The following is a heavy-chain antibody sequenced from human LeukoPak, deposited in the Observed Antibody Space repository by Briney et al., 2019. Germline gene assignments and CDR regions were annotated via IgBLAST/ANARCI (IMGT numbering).Heavy chain of an antibody. Sequence: GGSLRLYCVVSGFTFSSYVMSWVRQAPGKGLEWDSIISGSGDTTHYADSVKGRFTISRDNSKNTLYLQMNSLRAEDTAVYYCTKDPSREVGAMDVWGQGTTVTVSS. CDR1: GFTFSSYV. V-gene: IGHV3-23*01. D-gene: IGHD1-26*01. CDR3: TKDPSREVGAMDV. J-gene: IGHJ6*02. CDR2: ISGSGDTT.